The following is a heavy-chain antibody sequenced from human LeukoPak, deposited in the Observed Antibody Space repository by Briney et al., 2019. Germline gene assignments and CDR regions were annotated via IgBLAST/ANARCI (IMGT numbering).Heavy chain of an antibody. D-gene: IGHD3-16*02. CDR3: ASLEEYGTYHY. Sequence: SGTLSLTCAVSGGSISSGNWWSWVRQPPGKGLEWIGEIYHSGRTTYNPSLKSRVTISVDTSKDQFSLKLTSVTAADTAVYYCASLEEYGTYHYWGQGTLVTVSS. CDR1: GGSISSGNW. CDR2: IYHSGRT. V-gene: IGHV4-4*02. J-gene: IGHJ4*02.